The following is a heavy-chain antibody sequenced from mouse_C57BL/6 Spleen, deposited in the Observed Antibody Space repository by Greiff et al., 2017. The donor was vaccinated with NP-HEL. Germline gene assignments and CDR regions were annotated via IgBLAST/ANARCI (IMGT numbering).Heavy chain of an antibody. V-gene: IGHV1-69*01. CDR1: GYTFTSYW. CDR3: ARSSYGNYPDWYFDV. D-gene: IGHD2-1*01. CDR2: IDPSDSYT. J-gene: IGHJ1*03. Sequence: VQLQQPGAELVMPGASVKLSCKASGYTFTSYWMHWVKQRPGQGLEWIGEIDPSDSYTNYNQKFKGKSTLTVDKSSSTAYMQLSSLTSEDSAVYYCARSSYGNYPDWYFDVWGTGTTVTVSS.